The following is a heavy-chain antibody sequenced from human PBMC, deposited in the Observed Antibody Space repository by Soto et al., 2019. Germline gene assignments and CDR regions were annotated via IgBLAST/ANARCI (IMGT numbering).Heavy chain of an antibody. CDR1: GFTVSSNY. D-gene: IGHD3-3*01. CDR3: ARFIWSGYYEYNWFDP. CDR2: IYSGGST. Sequence: GGSLRLSCAASGFTVSSNYMSWVRQAPGKGLEWVSVIYSGGSTYYADSVKGRFTISRDNSKNTLYLQMNSLRAEDMAVYYCARFIWSGYYEYNWFDPWGQGTLVTVSS. V-gene: IGHV3-66*01. J-gene: IGHJ5*02.